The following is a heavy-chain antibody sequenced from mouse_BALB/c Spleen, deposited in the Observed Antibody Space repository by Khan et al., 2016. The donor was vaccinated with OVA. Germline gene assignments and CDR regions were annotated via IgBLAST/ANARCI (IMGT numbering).Heavy chain of an antibody. CDR3: TKLAYDDESEGFAY. CDR1: GFTFSTYG. CDR2: VSTGGSYT. V-gene: IGHV5-6*01. J-gene: IGHJ3*01. D-gene: IGHD2-12*01. Sequence: EVQLQESGGDLVKPGGSLKLSCAASGFTFSTYGMSWVRQAPDKRLEWVATVSTGGSYTYYPDSVKGRSTISRDNAKNTLYLQMSGLRSEDTAMFYCTKLAYDDESEGFAYWGQGTLVTVSA.